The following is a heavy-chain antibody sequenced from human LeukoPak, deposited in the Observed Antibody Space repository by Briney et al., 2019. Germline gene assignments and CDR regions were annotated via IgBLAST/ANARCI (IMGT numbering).Heavy chain of an antibody. D-gene: IGHD5/OR15-5a*01. CDR2: INHSGST. CDR3: ARGRGRSPLWLVSTPLYFDY. CDR1: GGSFSGYY. V-gene: IGHV4-34*01. Sequence: SETLSLTCAVYGGSFSGYYWSWIRQPPGKGLEWIGEINHSGSTNYNPSLKSRVTILVDTSKNQFSLKLSSVAAADTAVYYCARGRGRSPLWLVSTPLYFDYWGQGTLVTVSS. J-gene: IGHJ4*02.